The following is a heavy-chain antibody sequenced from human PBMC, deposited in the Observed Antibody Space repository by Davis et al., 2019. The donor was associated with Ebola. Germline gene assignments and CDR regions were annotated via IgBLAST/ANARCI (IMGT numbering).Heavy chain of an antibody. Sequence: PSETLSLTCAVYGGSFSGYYWGWIRQPPGKGLEWIGEINHSGSTNYNPSLKSRVTISVDTSKNQFSLKLSSVTAADTAVYYCARGRIAVVNWFDPWGQGTLVTVSS. CDR2: INHSGST. V-gene: IGHV4-34*01. D-gene: IGHD6-19*01. CDR1: GGSFSGYY. CDR3: ARGRIAVVNWFDP. J-gene: IGHJ5*02.